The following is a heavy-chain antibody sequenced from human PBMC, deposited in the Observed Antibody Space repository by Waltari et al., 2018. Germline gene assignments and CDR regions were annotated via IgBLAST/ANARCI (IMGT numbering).Heavy chain of an antibody. CDR3: ASLPFDPTLQPRPGMDV. J-gene: IGHJ6*02. CDR1: GGSISSVDYY. Sequence: QVQLQESGPGLVKPSQTLSLTCTVSGGSISSVDYYWRWIRQPPGKGLEWIGYIYYSGSTYYNPSLKSRVTISVDTSKNQFSLKLSSVTAADTAVYYCASLPFDPTLQPRPGMDVWGQGTTVTVSS. V-gene: IGHV4-30-4*01. D-gene: IGHD3-9*01. CDR2: IYYSGST.